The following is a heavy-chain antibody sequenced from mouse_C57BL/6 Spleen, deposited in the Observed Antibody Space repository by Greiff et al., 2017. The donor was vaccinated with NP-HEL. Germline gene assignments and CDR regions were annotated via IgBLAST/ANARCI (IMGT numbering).Heavy chain of an antibody. V-gene: IGHV1-42*01. J-gene: IGHJ1*03. CDR2: INPSTGGT. D-gene: IGHD2-3*01. CDR1: GYSFTGYY. CDR3: ARTPLYDGYYHWYFDV. Sequence: EVQLQQSGPELVKPGASVKISCKASGYSFTGYYMNWVKQSPEKSLEWIGEINPSTGGTTYNQKFKAKATLTVDKSSSTAYMQLKSLTSEDSAVYYCARTPLYDGYYHWYFDVWGTGTTVTVSS.